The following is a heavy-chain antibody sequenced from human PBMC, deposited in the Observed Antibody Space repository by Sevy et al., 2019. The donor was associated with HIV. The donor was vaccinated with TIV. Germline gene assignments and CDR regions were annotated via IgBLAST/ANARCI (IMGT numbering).Heavy chain of an antibody. V-gene: IGHV3-23*01. CDR3: AKGGGHYDPDEIGYYFYYYNMDV. J-gene: IGHJ6*03. CDR2: ISGSGTRT. CDR1: GFSFDSYG. D-gene: IGHD3-22*01. Sequence: GGSLRLSCAVSGFSFDSYGMTWVRQAPGKGLEWVSGISGSGTRTYYADSVKGRFSISRDNSKNRLYLQMNSLRTEDTVIYYCAKGGGHYDPDEIGYYFYYYNMDVWGKGTTVTVSS.